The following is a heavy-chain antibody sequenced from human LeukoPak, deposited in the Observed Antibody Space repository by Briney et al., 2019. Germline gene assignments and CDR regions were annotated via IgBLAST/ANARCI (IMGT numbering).Heavy chain of an antibody. CDR1: GFTFSDYY. J-gene: IGHJ4*02. D-gene: IGHD6-19*01. CDR3: AREDSSGWYSFDY. Sequence: GGSLRLSCAASGFTFSDYYMNWIRQAPGKGLEWVSYVSSSGSTIYYADSVKGRFTISRDNAKNSLYLQMNSLRAEDTAVYYCAREDSSGWYSFDYWGQGTLVTVSS. V-gene: IGHV3-11*01. CDR2: VSSSGSTI.